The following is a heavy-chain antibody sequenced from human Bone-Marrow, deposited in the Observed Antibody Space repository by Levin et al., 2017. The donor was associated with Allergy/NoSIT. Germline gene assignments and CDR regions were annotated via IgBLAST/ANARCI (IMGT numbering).Heavy chain of an antibody. V-gene: IGHV4-31*03. CDR2: IYYSGST. CDR3: AREGGGRSEIDY. Sequence: SETLSLTCTVSGGSISSGGYYWSWIRQHPGKGLEWIGYIYYSGSTYYNPSLKSRVTISVDTSKNQFSLKLSSVTAADTAVYYCAREGGGRSEIDYWGQGTLVTVSS. D-gene: IGHD1-26*01. J-gene: IGHJ4*02. CDR1: GGSISSGGYY.